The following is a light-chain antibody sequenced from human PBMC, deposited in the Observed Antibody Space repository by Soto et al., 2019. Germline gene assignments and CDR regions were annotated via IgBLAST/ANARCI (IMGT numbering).Light chain of an antibody. CDR3: QQFSSYPLT. CDR2: DAS. Sequence: EFVLTQYQGTLSLSPGERAALSCRASQTVRNNYLAWYQQKPGQAPRLLIYDASSRATGIPDRFSGGGSGTDFTLTISRLEPEDFAVYYCQQFSSYPLTFGGGTKV. V-gene: IGKV3-20*01. CDR1: QTVRNNY. J-gene: IGKJ4*01.